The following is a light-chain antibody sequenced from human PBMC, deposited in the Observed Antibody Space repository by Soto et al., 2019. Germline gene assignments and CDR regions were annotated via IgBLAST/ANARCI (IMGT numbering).Light chain of an antibody. CDR1: PSVCSSY. V-gene: IGKV3-20*01. J-gene: IGKJ3*01. CDR2: GAS. Sequence: EIVLTQSPGALSLSPGERATLSCRASPSVCSSYLAWYQQKRGQAPRFFIYGASSSATGIPDRFTGSGSGADFTLTISRLEPEYFAVYYCQQYGDSPLVGPGTKVDIK. CDR3: QQYGDSPL.